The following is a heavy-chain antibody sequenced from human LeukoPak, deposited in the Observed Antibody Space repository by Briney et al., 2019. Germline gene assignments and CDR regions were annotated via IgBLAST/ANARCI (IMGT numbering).Heavy chain of an antibody. J-gene: IGHJ4*02. D-gene: IGHD5-18*01. CDR3: ARGLGYSYGYAFVY. CDR2: INHSGST. CDR1: GGSISSSSYY. V-gene: IGHV4-39*07. Sequence: SETLSLTCTVSGGSISSSSYYWGWIRQPPGKGLEWIGEINHSGSTNYNPSLKSRVTISVDTSKNQFSLKLSSVTAADTAVYYCARGLGYSYGYAFVYWGQGTLVTVSS.